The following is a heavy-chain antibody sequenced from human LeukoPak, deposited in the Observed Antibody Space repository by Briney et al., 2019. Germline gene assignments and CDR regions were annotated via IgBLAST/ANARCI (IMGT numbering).Heavy chain of an antibody. Sequence: PGGSLRLSCAASGFTFDDYGMHWVRQAPGKGLEWVSLISGDGGSTFYADSVKGRFTISRDNSKNSLYLQMSSLRSEDTALYYCARESERSGWYDYWGQGTLVTVSS. CDR1: GFTFDDYG. V-gene: IGHV3-43*02. J-gene: IGHJ4*02. CDR3: ARESERSGWYDY. CDR2: ISGDGGST. D-gene: IGHD6-19*01.